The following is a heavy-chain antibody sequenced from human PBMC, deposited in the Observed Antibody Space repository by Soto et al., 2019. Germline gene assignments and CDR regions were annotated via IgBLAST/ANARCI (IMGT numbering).Heavy chain of an antibody. J-gene: IGHJ6*03. D-gene: IGHD3-3*01. CDR2: ISAYNGNT. V-gene: IGHV1-18*01. CDR1: GYTFTSSG. Sequence: ASVKVSCKASGYTFTSSGISWVRQAPGQGLEWMGWISAYNGNTNYAQKLQGRVTMTTDTSTSTAYMELRSLRSDDTAVYYCARGNMQSYDFWSGYFSGTYYYMDVWGKGTTVTVCS. CDR3: ARGNMQSYDFWSGYFSGTYYYMDV.